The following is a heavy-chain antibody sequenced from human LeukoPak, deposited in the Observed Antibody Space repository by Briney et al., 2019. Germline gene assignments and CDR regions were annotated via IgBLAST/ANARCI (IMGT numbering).Heavy chain of an antibody. CDR1: GFTFSRTW. CDR3: ARDSGPDAFDI. J-gene: IGHJ3*02. V-gene: IGHV3-7*04. D-gene: IGHD2-15*01. Sequence: GGSLRLSCAASGFTFSRTWMTWVRQAPGKGLEWVANVKEDGSEKYYVDSVKGRFSISRDNAKSSLFLQMNTLRAEDTAVYYCARDSGPDAFDIWGQGTLVTVSS. CDR2: VKEDGSEK.